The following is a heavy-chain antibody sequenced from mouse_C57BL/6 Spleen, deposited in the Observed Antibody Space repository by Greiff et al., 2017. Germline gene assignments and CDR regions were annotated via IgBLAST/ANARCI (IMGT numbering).Heavy chain of an antibody. J-gene: IGHJ4*01. CDR3: ARAGGGNPYAMDY. CDR1: GYTFTSYW. V-gene: IGHV1-55*01. D-gene: IGHD2-1*01. CDR2: IYPGSGST. Sequence: QVQLQQPGAELVKPGASVKMSCKASGYTFTSYWITWVKQRPGQGLEWIGDIYPGSGSTNYNEKFKSKATLTVDTSSSTAYMQLSSLTSEDSAVYDCARAGGGNPYAMDYWGQGTSVTVSS.